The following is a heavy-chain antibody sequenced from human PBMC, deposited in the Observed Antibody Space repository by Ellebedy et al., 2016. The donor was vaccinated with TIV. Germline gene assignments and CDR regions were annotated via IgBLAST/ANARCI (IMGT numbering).Heavy chain of an antibody. Sequence: PGGSLRLSCAASGFTFSSYGMHWVRQAPGKGLEWVAVISYDGSNKYYADSVKGRFTISRDNSKNTLYLQMNSLRAEDTAVYYCARDKQVVVPAASDYWGQGTLVTVSS. CDR1: GFTFSSYG. CDR2: ISYDGSNK. CDR3: ARDKQVVVPAASDY. D-gene: IGHD2-2*01. V-gene: IGHV3-30*03. J-gene: IGHJ4*02.